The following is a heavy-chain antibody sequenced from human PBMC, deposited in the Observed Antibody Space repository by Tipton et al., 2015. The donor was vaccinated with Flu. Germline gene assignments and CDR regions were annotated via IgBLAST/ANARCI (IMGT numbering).Heavy chain of an antibody. V-gene: IGHV4-39*07. CDR1: GDSISTTIYY. J-gene: IGHJ6*02. D-gene: IGHD1-1*01. CDR3: ARDLWNDRRAYYYYGVDV. Sequence: LRLSCTVSGDSISTTIYYWGWVRQPPGKGLEWIGSIYYSGTTYYNPSLKSRVTISVDSSKNEFSLTLASLTAADTDVYYCARDLWNDRRAYYYYGVDVWGQGTTVTVSS. CDR2: IYYSGTT.